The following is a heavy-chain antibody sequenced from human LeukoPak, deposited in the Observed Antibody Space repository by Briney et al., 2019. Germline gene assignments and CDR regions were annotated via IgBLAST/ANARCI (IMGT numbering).Heavy chain of an antibody. D-gene: IGHD3-22*01. J-gene: IGHJ6*02. CDR2: ISAYNGNR. V-gene: IGHV1-18*01. Sequence: ASVKVSCKASGYTVTSYGISWVRQAPGQGLEWMGWISAYNGNRNYAQKLQGRVTMTTDTSTSTAYMELRSLRSDDTAVYYCARGSPYYDSSGPEAPWYYYGMDVWGQGTTVTVSS. CDR1: GYTVTSYG. CDR3: ARGSPYYDSSGPEAPWYYYGMDV.